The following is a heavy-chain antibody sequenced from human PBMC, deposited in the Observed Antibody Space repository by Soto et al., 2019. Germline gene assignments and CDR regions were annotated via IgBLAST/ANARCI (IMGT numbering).Heavy chain of an antibody. Sequence: GGSLRLSCAASGFTFSSYAMSWVRQAPGKGLEWVSAISGSGGSTYYADSVKGRFTISRDNSKNTLYLQMNSLRAEDTAVYYCARRAAAGLYYYYMDVWGKGTTVTVSS. J-gene: IGHJ6*03. V-gene: IGHV3-23*01. CDR3: ARRAAAGLYYYYMDV. CDR2: ISGSGGST. CDR1: GFTFSSYA. D-gene: IGHD6-13*01.